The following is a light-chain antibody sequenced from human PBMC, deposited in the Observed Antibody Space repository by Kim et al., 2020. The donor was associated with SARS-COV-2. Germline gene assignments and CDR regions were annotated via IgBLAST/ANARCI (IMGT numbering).Light chain of an antibody. CDR3: QQYGYSST. CDR1: QSVINNY. CDR2: GVS. V-gene: IGKV3-20*01. J-gene: IGKJ1*01. Sequence: LSPGERATLSCTTTQSVINNYVAWYQQKPDPPPRLVIAGVSRSATGIPDRCSSGGSATVFPLTISRLEPEVFAVYYCQQYGYSSTFGQGTKVDIK.